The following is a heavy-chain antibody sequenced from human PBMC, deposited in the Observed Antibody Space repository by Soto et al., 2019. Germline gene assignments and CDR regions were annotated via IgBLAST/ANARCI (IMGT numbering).Heavy chain of an antibody. CDR1: GFTFNDFE. CDR3: ARGFGGFNY. J-gene: IGHJ4*02. Sequence: EVQLLESGGGLVQPGGSLRLSCGVSGFTFNDFEMNWVRQAPGKGLEWLAYIDGSGTTKKYADSVRGRFTISRDNPNNSLFLQMSSLSAAETAIYYGARGFGGFNYWGQGTLVSVSS. CDR2: IDGSGTTK. V-gene: IGHV3-48*03. D-gene: IGHD3-10*01.